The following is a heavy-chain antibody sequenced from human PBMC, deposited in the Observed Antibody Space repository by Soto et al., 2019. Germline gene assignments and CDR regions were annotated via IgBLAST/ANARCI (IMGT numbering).Heavy chain of an antibody. CDR1: EFTFSTYW. Sequence: PGGSLRLSCVASEFTFSTYWMTWVRQAPGKGLEWVANIEGDGSEKNYVDSVKGRFTVSRDNAKRSLYLQMNSLRVEDTAVYYCVRGLYTGSPHFFVWGQGTRVTVAS. V-gene: IGHV3-7*05. CDR2: IEGDGSEK. D-gene: IGHD1-1*01. J-gene: IGHJ4*02. CDR3: VRGLYTGSPHFFV.